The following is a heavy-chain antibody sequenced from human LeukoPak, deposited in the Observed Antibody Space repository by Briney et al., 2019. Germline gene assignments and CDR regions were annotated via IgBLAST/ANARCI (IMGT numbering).Heavy chain of an antibody. V-gene: IGHV1-2*06. Sequence: VASVKVSCTASGYTFTGYYMHWVRQAPGQGLEWMGRINPNSGGTTYAQKFQGRVTMTRDTSISTAYMELSRLRSDDTAVYYCARVSGSYYYGSGSYYKFDYWGQGTLVTVSS. CDR3: ARVSGSYYYGSGSYYKFDY. J-gene: IGHJ4*02. CDR2: INPNSGGT. D-gene: IGHD3-10*01. CDR1: GYTFTGYY.